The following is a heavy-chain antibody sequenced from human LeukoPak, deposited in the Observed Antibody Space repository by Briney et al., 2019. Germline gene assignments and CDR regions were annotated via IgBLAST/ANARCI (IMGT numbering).Heavy chain of an antibody. CDR1: GFTFSSNW. D-gene: IGHD4-23*01. Sequence: GGSLRLSCAASGFTFSSNWMHWVRQAPGKGLVWVSRISPDGTTTTYADSVKGRFTISSDSAENTLFLQMNSLRAEDTAVYYCSRDTFGGQDAWGQGTLVTVSP. CDR2: ISPDGTTT. V-gene: IGHV3-74*01. J-gene: IGHJ5*02. CDR3: SRDTFGGQDA.